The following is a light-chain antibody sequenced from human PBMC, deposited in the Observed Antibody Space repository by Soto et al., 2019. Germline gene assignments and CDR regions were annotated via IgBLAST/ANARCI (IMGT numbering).Light chain of an antibody. CDR1: QSVSSN. CDR3: QQYHHWPPT. V-gene: IGKV3-15*01. Sequence: EIVMTHSPAPLSAPPGERVTLSCRASQSVSSNLAWYQQEPGQAPRLLILGSSTRATGIPARFSGSGSGTEFTLTISSLRSEDFAVYYCQQYHHWPPTFGQGTKVEIK. CDR2: GSS. J-gene: IGKJ1*01.